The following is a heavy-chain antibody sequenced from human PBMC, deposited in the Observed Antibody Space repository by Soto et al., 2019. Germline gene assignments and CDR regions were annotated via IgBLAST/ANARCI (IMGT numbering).Heavy chain of an antibody. CDR2: IIPIFGTA. V-gene: IGHV1-69*13. D-gene: IGHD4-17*01. Sequence: SVKVSCKASGGTFSSYAISWVRQAPGQGLEWMGGIIPIFGTANYAQKFQGRVTITADESTSTAYMELSSLRSEDTAVYYCAREGLGAARLPGYGDYRGEYYGIDVWGQGTTVTVSS. CDR3: AREGLGAARLPGYGDYRGEYYGIDV. J-gene: IGHJ6*02. CDR1: GGTFSSYA.